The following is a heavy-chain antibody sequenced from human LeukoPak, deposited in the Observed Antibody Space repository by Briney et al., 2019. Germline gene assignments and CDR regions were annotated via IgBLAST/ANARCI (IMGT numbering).Heavy chain of an antibody. D-gene: IGHD3-22*01. V-gene: IGHV3-9*01. J-gene: IGHJ4*02. CDR2: ISWNSGSI. CDR3: AKGVTMIVVLSPLDY. CDR1: GFTFSSYS. Sequence: GGSLRLSCAASGFTFSSYSMNWVRQAPGKGLEWVSGISWNSGSIGYADSVKGRFTISRDNAKDSLYLQMNSLRAEDTALYYCAKGVTMIVVLSPLDYWGQGTLVTVSS.